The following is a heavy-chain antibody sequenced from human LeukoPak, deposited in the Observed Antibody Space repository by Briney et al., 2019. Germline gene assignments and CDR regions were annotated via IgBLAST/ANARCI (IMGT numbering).Heavy chain of an antibody. CDR2: INHSGST. J-gene: IGHJ4*02. D-gene: IGHD3-10*01. CDR1: GGSFSGYY. V-gene: IGHV4-34*01. Sequence: SETLSLTCAVYGGSFSGYYWSWIRQPPGKGLEWIGEINHSGSTNYNPSLKSRVTISVDTSKNQFSLKLSSVTAADTAVYYCARGDPYYYYGSGCYLYYFDYWGQGTLVTVSS. CDR3: ARGDPYYYYGSGCYLYYFDY.